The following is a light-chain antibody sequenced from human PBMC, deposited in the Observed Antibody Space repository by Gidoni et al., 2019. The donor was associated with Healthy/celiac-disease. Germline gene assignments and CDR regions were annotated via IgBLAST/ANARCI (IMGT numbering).Light chain of an antibody. CDR3: QQYGSSPPLT. CDR1: QSVSSSY. V-gene: IGKV3-20*01. J-gene: IGKJ4*01. CDR2: GAS. Sequence: PGERATLSCRASQSVSSSYLAWYQQTPRQAPRLLIYGASSRATGIPDRFSCSGSGTDFTLTISRLEPEDVAVYYCQQYGSSPPLTFGGGTKVEIK.